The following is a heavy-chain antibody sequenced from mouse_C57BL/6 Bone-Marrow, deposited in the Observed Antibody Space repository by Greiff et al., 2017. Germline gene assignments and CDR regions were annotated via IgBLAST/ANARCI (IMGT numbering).Heavy chain of an antibody. J-gene: IGHJ3*01. CDR3: ARDGRLPAWFAY. CDR2: ISDGGSYT. Sequence: EVQLVESGGGLVKPGGSLKLSCAASGFTFSSYAMSWVRQTPEKRLEWVATISDGGSYTYYPDNVKGRFTISRDNAKNNLYLQMSHLKSEDTAIYYCARDGRLPAWFAYWGQGTLVTVSA. CDR1: GFTFSSYA. D-gene: IGHD2-4*01. V-gene: IGHV5-4*01.